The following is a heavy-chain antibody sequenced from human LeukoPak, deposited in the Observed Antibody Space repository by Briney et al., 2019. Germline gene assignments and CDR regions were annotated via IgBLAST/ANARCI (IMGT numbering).Heavy chain of an antibody. CDR1: GGSISSGSYY. J-gene: IGHJ5*02. V-gene: IGHV4-61*02. CDR2: IYTSGST. D-gene: IGHD3-3*01. Sequence: SETLSLTCTVSGGSISSGSYYWSWIRQPAGKGLEWIGRIYTSGSTNYNPSLKSRVTISVDTSKNQFSLKLSSVTAADTAVYYCARSYYDFWSGYPIPGDWFDPWGQGTLVTVSS. CDR3: ARSYYDFWSGYPIPGDWFDP.